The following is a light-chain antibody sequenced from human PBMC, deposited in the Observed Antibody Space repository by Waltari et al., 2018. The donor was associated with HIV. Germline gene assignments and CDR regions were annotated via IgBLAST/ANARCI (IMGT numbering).Light chain of an antibody. Sequence: QSALTQPPSASGSPGQSVTISCAGTSSDIGLYHFVSWYQHHPGKAPKLMISEVSRRPPGVPDRFSGSKSGNTASLTVSGLQAEDEAAYYCFSYAGNNYLLFGGGTKLTVL. V-gene: IGLV2-8*01. CDR1: SSDIGLYHF. J-gene: IGLJ2*01. CDR2: EVS. CDR3: FSYAGNNYLL.